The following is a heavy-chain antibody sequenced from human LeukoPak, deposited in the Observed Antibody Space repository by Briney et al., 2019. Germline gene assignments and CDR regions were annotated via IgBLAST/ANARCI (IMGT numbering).Heavy chain of an antibody. Sequence: PGGSLRLSCAASGFTFDDYAMHWVRQAPGKGLEWVSGISWNSGSIGYADSVKGRFTISRDNAKNSLYLQMNSLRAEDTALYYCAKVGHSRFYGYSSSYLDYWGQGTLVTVSS. D-gene: IGHD6-13*01. V-gene: IGHV3-9*01. CDR3: AKVGHSRFYGYSSSYLDY. J-gene: IGHJ4*02. CDR1: GFTFDDYA. CDR2: ISWNSGSI.